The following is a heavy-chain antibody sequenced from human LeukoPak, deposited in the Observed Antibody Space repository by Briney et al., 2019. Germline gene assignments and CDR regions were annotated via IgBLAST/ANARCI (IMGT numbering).Heavy chain of an antibody. CDR1: GGTFSSYA. Sequence: GASVKVSCKASGGTFSSYAISWVRQAPGQGLEWMGGIIPIFGTANYAQKFQGRVTITADESTSTAYMELSSLRSEDTAVYYCARDREGSSWDTFDPWGQGTLVTVSS. J-gene: IGHJ5*02. CDR3: ARDREGSSWDTFDP. CDR2: IIPIFGTA. V-gene: IGHV1-69*13. D-gene: IGHD6-13*01.